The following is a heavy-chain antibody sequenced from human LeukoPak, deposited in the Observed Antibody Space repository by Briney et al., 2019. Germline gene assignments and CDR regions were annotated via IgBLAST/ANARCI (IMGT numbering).Heavy chain of an antibody. V-gene: IGHV1-2*02. CDR3: ARDQGAVAGTYWFDP. D-gene: IGHD6-19*01. J-gene: IGHJ5*02. Sequence: ASVKVSCKASGYTFTGYYMHWVRQAPGQGLEWMGWVNPNSGGTNYAQKFQGRVTMTRDTSISTAYMELSRLRSDDTAVYYCARDQGAVAGTYWFDPWGQGTLVTVSS. CDR2: VNPNSGGT. CDR1: GYTFTGYY.